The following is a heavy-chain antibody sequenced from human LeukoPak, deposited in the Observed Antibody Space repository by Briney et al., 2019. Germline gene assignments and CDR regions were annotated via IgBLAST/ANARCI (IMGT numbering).Heavy chain of an antibody. V-gene: IGHV4-59*01. CDR1: GGSISNYY. J-gene: IGHJ6*02. D-gene: IGHD2/OR15-2a*01. CDR3: ARDYFTSYYYYGMDV. Sequence: PSETLSLTCAVSGGSISNYYLNWIRQPPGKGLEWIGYINYSGSTNYNPSLKSRVTISIDTSKNQFSLKLSSVTAADTAVYYCARDYFTSYYYYGMDVWGQGTTVTVSS. CDR2: INYSGST.